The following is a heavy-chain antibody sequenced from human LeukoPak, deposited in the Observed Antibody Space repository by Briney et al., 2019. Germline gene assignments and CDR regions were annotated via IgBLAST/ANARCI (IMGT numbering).Heavy chain of an antibody. CDR1: GYTFTDYY. V-gene: IGHV1-46*01. D-gene: IGHD3-22*01. CDR3: ARGVHVRKYDSNQNCFDP. Sequence: ASVKVSCKASGYTFTDYYMYWVRQAPGQGLEWVALINPSGGSTNYAQKFQGRVTMTRDMSTSTVYLEVNSLRSEDTAVYYCARGVHVRKYDSNQNCFDPWGQGTLVTVSS. J-gene: IGHJ5*02. CDR2: INPSGGST.